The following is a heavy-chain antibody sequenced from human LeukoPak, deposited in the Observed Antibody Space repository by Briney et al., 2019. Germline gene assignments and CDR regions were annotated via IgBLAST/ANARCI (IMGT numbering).Heavy chain of an antibody. V-gene: IGHV4-61*02. D-gene: IGHD3-22*01. J-gene: IGHJ4*02. CDR2: IYTSGST. CDR3: ARDGYYYGSSGYYYPED. CDR1: GGSISSGSYY. Sequence: PSQTLSLTCTVSGGSISSGSYYWSWIRQPAGKGLEWIGRIYTSGSTSDNPSLKSRVTISEETSKNQFSLKLSSVTAADTAVYYCARDGYYYGSSGYYYPEDWGQGTLVTVSS.